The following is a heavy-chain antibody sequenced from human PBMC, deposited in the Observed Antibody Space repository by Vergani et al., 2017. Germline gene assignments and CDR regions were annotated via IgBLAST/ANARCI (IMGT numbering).Heavy chain of an antibody. Sequence: EVQLVQSGAEVKKPGESLKISCKGSGYSFTSYWIGWVRQMPGKGLEWMGIIYPGDSDTRYSPSFQGQVTISADKSISTAYLQWSSLKASDTAMYYWARHNVIVLVPAANRPSVGWFDPWGQGTLVTVSS. CDR1: GYSFTSYW. CDR2: IYPGDSDT. D-gene: IGHD2-2*01. J-gene: IGHJ5*02. V-gene: IGHV5-51*01. CDR3: ARHNVIVLVPAANRPSVGWFDP.